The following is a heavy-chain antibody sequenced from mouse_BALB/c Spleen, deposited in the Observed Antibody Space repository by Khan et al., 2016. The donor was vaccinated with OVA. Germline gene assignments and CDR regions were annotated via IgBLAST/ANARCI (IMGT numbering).Heavy chain of an antibody. Sequence: QLEESGPGLVKPSQSLSLTCTVTGYSITSDYAWNWIRQFPGNKLEWMGYISYIGSTSYNPSLKSRISITRDTSKNQFFLQLNSVTTEDTATYYCARSIMANWGQGTTLTVSS. CDR1: GYSITSDYA. CDR2: ISYIGST. CDR3: ARSIMAN. J-gene: IGHJ2*01. V-gene: IGHV3-2*02.